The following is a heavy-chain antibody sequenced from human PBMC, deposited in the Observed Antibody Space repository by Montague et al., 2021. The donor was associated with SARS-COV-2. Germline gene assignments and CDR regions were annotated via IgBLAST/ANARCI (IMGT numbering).Heavy chain of an antibody. D-gene: IGHD4-11*01. J-gene: IGHJ5*02. CDR2: INHGGTA. V-gene: IGHV4-34*01. CDR3: ARERGRGVDYFDP. Sequence: SETLSLTCAVYGGSFSGYFWSWICQTPGRGLEWIGEINHGGTADYNPSLKRRVTLSVDTSKAQFSLILTSVTAADTAVYYCARERGRGVDYFDPWGQGTLVTVSS. CDR1: GGSFSGYF.